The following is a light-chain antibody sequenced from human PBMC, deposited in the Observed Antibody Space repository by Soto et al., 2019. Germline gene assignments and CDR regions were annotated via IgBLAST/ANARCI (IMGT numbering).Light chain of an antibody. CDR2: GAS. CDR3: QQYNNWPGT. Sequence: EIVMTQSPATLSVSPGERATLSCRASQSVSSNLAWYQQKPGQAPRLLIYGASTRATGIPGRFSGSGSGTEFTLTISSLQSEDFAIYYCQQYNNWPGTFGQGTKVDIK. CDR1: QSVSSN. J-gene: IGKJ1*01. V-gene: IGKV3-15*01.